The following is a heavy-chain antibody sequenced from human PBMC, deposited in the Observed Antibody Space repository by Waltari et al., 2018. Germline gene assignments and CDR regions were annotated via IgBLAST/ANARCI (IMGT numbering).Heavy chain of an antibody. CDR3: AKDSGNWGYAFDI. J-gene: IGHJ3*02. CDR2: IQFDASGE. V-gene: IGHV3-30*02. D-gene: IGHD7-27*01. CDR1: GFNFGRNG. Sequence: QVQLVESGGGVVQPGGSLRLSCTASGFNFGRNGMHWVRRATGKGLGCVAFIQFDASGENYADADKGRFTISRDNSKNTLHLQMNSLRGDDTAVYYCAKDSGNWGYAFDIWGQGTKVTVSS.